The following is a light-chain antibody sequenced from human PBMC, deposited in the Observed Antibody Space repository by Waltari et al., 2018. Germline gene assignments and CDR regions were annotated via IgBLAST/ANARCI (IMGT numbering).Light chain of an antibody. V-gene: IGLV4-69*01. Sequence: QLVLTQSPSASASLGAPVKLTCTLRSGHSKYALACNQQQPEQGPRYVMKLNSDGTHNKGDGIPDRFSGSSSGAERYLTISSLQSEDEADYYCQTWGTGIRVFGGGTKLTVL. CDR2: LNSDGTH. CDR1: SGHSKYA. J-gene: IGLJ3*02. CDR3: QTWGTGIRV.